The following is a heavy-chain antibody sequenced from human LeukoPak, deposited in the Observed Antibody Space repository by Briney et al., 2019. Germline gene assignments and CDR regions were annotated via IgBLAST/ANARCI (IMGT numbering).Heavy chain of an antibody. V-gene: IGHV4-4*08. CDR2: FYTSGTT. CDR1: GGSISDYY. Sequence: PSETLSLTCTVSGGSISDYYRGWIRQPPGKGLEWIGYFYTSGTTTYNPSLNSRVTISLDTSKNQFSLKLSSVTAADTAVYYCARECPNWFDPWGQGTLVTVSS. J-gene: IGHJ5*02. CDR3: ARECPNWFDP. D-gene: IGHD5/OR15-5a*01.